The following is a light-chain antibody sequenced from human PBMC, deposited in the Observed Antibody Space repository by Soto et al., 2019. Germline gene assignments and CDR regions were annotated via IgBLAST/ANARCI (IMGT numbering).Light chain of an antibody. Sequence: QLVLTQSPSASASLGASVKLTCTLNSGHSTYAIAWHQQQPEKGPRLLMRVNSDGSHKKGDGIPDRFSGSSSGAERYLTISSLQSDDEADYCCQTWATGNQGVFGGATKLTVL. V-gene: IGLV4-69*01. CDR1: SGHSTYA. CDR3: QTWATGNQGV. J-gene: IGLJ2*01. CDR2: VNSDGSH.